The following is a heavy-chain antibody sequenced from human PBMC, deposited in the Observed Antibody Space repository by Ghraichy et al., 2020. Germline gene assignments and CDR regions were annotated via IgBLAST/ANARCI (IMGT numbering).Heavy chain of an antibody. Sequence: GGSLRLSCAASGFTFSSYSMNWVRQAPGKGLEWVSSISSSSSYIYYADSVKGRFTISRDNAKNSLYLQMNSLRAEDTAVYYCAGGPGIEPLLYYYYYYMDVWGKGTAVTVSS. D-gene: IGHD1-14*01. CDR3: AGGPGIEPLLYYYYYYMDV. CDR2: ISSSSSYI. CDR1: GFTFSSYS. J-gene: IGHJ6*03. V-gene: IGHV3-21*01.